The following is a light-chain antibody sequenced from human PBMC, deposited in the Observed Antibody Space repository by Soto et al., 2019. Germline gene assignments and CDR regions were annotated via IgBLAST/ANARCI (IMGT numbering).Light chain of an antibody. CDR1: QSISSY. CDR3: QQYGSSPTWT. J-gene: IGKJ1*01. Sequence: IQMTQSPSSLSASVRDRVTFTCRASQSISSYLNWYQQKPGKAPKVLIYAASSLQSGVPSRFSGSGSGTDFTLTISRLEPEDFAVYYCQQYGSSPTWTFGQGTKVDIK. CDR2: AAS. V-gene: IGKV1-39*01.